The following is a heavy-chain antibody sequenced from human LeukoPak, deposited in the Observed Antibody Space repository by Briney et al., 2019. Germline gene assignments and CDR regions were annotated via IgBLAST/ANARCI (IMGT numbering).Heavy chain of an antibody. V-gene: IGHV3-23*01. D-gene: IGHD1-20*01. CDR2: ITGSGGST. CDR3: AKVPWSSNWKAFDI. CDR1: GFTFSSYA. Sequence: GGSLRLSCAASGFTFSSYAMSWVRQAPGKGLECVSVITGSGGSTYYADSVKGRFTISRDNSKNTLYLQMNSLRAEDTAVYYCAKVPWSSNWKAFDIWGQGTMVTVSS. J-gene: IGHJ3*02.